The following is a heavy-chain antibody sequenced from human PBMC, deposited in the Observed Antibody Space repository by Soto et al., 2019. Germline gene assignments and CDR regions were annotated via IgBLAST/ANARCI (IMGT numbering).Heavy chain of an antibody. V-gene: IGHV4-31*03. CDR1: GCSISSGGYY. Sequence: PSETLSPTCTVSGCSISSGGYYWSWIRQHPGKGLEWIGYIYYSGSTYYNPSLKSRVTISVDTSKNQFSLKLSSVTAADTAVYYCARSGYSYGPNPLLYWGQGTLVTVSS. CDR2: IYYSGST. J-gene: IGHJ4*02. CDR3: ARSGYSYGPNPLLY. D-gene: IGHD5-18*01.